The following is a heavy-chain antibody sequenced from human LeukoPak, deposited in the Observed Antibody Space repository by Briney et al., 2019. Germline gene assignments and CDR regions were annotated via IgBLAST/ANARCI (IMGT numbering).Heavy chain of an antibody. CDR2: INPSAGST. J-gene: IGHJ5*02. Sequence: GASVEVSCKASGYTFINYYMHWVRQAPGQGLEWMGIINPSAGSTTYAQNFQGRVTMTRDTSTNTVYMELNSLRSDDTAVYYCARQRDSHWFDPWGQGTLVTVSS. D-gene: IGHD4-11*01. CDR1: GYTFINYY. CDR3: ARQRDSHWFDP. V-gene: IGHV1-46*01.